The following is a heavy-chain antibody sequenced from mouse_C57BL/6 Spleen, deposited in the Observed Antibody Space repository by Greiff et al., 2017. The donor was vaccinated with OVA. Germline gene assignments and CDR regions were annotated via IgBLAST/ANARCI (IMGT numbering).Heavy chain of an antibody. J-gene: IGHJ4*01. Sequence: EVKVVESGGGLVKPGGSLKLSCAASGFTFSDYGMHWVRQAPEKGLEWVAYISSGSSTIYYADTVKGRFTISRDNAKNTLFLQMTSLRSEDTAMYYVARKSTTVDYYAMDYWGQGTSVTVSS. CDR3: ARKSTTVDYYAMDY. CDR1: GFTFSDYG. CDR2: ISSGSSTI. D-gene: IGHD1-1*01. V-gene: IGHV5-17*01.